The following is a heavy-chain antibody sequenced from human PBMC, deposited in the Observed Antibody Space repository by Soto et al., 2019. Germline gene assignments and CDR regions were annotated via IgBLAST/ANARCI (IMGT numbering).Heavy chain of an antibody. V-gene: IGHV3-23*01. J-gene: IGHJ4*02. CDR1: GFTFSSYA. CDR2: ISGSGGST. D-gene: IGHD3-10*01. Sequence: EVQLLESGGGLVQPGGSLRLSCAASGFTFSSYAMSWVRQAPGKGLEWVSAISGSGGSTYYADSVKGRFTISRDNSKNTLYLKMNILRAEDTAVYYCAKGGPITMVRGMVDYWGQGTLVTVSS. CDR3: AKGGPITMVRGMVDY.